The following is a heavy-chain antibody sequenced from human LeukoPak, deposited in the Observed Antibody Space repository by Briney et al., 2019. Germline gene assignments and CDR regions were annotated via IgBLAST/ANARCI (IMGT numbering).Heavy chain of an antibody. Sequence: SQTLSLTCAVSGGSISSGGYSWSWFRQPPGKGLEWIGYIYHSGSTYYNPSLKSRVTISVDRSKNQFSLKLSSVTAADTAVYYCARTSTVVTPTHYYYYGMDVWGQGTTVTVSS. CDR1: GGSISSGGYS. CDR2: IYHSGST. CDR3: ARTSTVVTPTHYYYYGMDV. D-gene: IGHD4-23*01. V-gene: IGHV4-30-2*01. J-gene: IGHJ6*02.